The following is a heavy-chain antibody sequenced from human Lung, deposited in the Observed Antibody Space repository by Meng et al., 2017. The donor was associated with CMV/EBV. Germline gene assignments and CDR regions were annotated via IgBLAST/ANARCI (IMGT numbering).Heavy chain of an antibody. J-gene: IGHJ4*02. V-gene: IGHV1-2*02. CDR1: GYTFAGHI. D-gene: IGHD2-21*02. CDR3: ARDGDWGPDY. Sequence: SCKTSGYTFAGHIMHWVRQAPGQGLEWMGWVHPDSGNTKYAQKFQGRVTMTRDTSIRTIFLELTSLRFDDTAVYYCARDGDWGPDYWGQGTLVTVSS. CDR2: VHPDSGNT.